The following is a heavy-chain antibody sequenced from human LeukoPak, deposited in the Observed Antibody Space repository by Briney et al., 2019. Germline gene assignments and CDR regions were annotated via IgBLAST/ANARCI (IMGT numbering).Heavy chain of an antibody. V-gene: IGHV3-7*01. CDR3: ARERWDYYDSSGYLNWFDP. CDR1: GFTFSSYW. CDR2: IKQDGSEK. D-gene: IGHD3-22*01. Sequence: PGGSLRLSCAASGFTFSSYWMSWVRQAPGKGLEWVANIKQDGSEKYYVDPVKGRFTISRDNAKNSLYLQMNSLRAEDTAVYYCARERWDYYDSSGYLNWFDPWGQGTLVTVSP. J-gene: IGHJ5*02.